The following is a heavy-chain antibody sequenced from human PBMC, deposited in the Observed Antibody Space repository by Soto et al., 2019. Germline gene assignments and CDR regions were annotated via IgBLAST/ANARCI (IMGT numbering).Heavy chain of an antibody. Sequence: QVQLVQSGAEVKKPGSSVKVSCKASGGTFSSYAISWVRQAPGQGLEWMGGIIPIFGTANYAQKFQGRVTITADESTSSAYMELSSLSSEDTAVYYFARDTIIGSPLYGSGSYDYWGQGTLVTVSS. CDR3: ARDTIIGSPLYGSGSYDY. D-gene: IGHD3-10*01. J-gene: IGHJ4*02. V-gene: IGHV1-69*01. CDR1: GGTFSSYA. CDR2: IIPIFGTA.